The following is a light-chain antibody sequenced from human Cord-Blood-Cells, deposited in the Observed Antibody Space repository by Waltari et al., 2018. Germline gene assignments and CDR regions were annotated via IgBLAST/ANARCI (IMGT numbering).Light chain of an antibody. J-gene: IGLJ3*02. CDR1: SSDVGGYNY. CDR3: CLYAGSCTGV. CDR2: DVS. Sequence: QSALTQPRSVSGSPGQSVTISCTGTSSDVGGYNYISWYQQHPGKAPKLRIYDVSKRPSGVPERFSGAKAGNTASLTISGLQAEDEADYYGCLYAGSCTGVFGGGTKLTVL. V-gene: IGLV2-11*01.